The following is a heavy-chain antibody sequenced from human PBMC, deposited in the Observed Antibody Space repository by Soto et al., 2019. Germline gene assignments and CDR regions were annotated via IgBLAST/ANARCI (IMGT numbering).Heavy chain of an antibody. CDR2: MWYHGRDL. CDR3: AKDQGGQSGNFIFDH. J-gene: IGHJ4*02. CDR1: GFHFSDYR. D-gene: IGHD3-3*01. V-gene: IGHV3-33*06. Sequence: PVGSLRLSCAASGFHFSDYRMHWVRRPPGKGLDWVAVMWYHGRDLFYTDSVKGRLTISRDNSKNTLFLQMNSLRADDTAAYYCAKDQGGQSGNFIFDHWGQGAPVTVSS.